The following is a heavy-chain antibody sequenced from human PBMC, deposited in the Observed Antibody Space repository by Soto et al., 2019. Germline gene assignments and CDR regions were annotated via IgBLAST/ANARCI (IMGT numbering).Heavy chain of an antibody. CDR1: GGSVSTYAYY. J-gene: IGHJ4*02. Sequence: LPETLSLTCTVSGGSVSTYAYYWSWIRQPPGKGLEWIGYIYYSGSTNYNSSLKSRVTISVDTSKNQFSLKLTSVTAADTAVYYCARYYFDSNGYLLTYWGQGTLVTVSS. D-gene: IGHD3-22*01. CDR3: ARYYFDSNGYLLTY. CDR2: IYYSGST. V-gene: IGHV4-61*08.